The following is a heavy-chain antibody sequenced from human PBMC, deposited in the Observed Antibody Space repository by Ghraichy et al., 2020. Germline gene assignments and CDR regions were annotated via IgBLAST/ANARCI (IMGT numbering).Heavy chain of an antibody. CDR3: ARDELVGSVPRYYYGMDV. V-gene: IGHV1-69*04. CDR2: IIPILGIA. D-gene: IGHD1-1*01. J-gene: IGHJ6*02. CDR1: GGTFSSYA. Sequence: VKVSCKASGGTFSSYAISWVRQAPGQGLEWMGRIIPILGIANYAQKFQGRVTITADKSTSTAYMELSSLRSEDTAVYYCARDELVGSVPRYYYGMDVWGQGTTVTVSS.